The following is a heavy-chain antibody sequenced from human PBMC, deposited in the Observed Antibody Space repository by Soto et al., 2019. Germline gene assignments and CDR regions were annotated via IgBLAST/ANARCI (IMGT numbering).Heavy chain of an antibody. V-gene: IGHV3-23*01. J-gene: IGHJ3*01. CDR3: AREDSNRRFAFAA. D-gene: IGHD2-8*01. CDR1: GYVFSNYA. Sequence: EVQLLESGGDLGRPGGSLRLSCVASGYVFSNYAMAWVRQVPGQGLQWVSRIDGSGAAHYGDSVKGRFTMSRDNSKNTLFLQLERLRVEDTAVYFCAREDSNRRFAFAAWGQGTWVAVSS. CDR2: IDGSGAA.